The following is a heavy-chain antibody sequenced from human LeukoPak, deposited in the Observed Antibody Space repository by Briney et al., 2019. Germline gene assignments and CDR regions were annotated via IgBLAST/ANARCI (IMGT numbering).Heavy chain of an antibody. J-gene: IGHJ4*02. Sequence: GGPLRLSCAASGFTFSSYWMHWVRQAPGKGLLWVSRINSDGSSTSYADSVKGRFTISRDNAKNTLYLQMNSLRAEDTAVYYCASPRITANSFDSWGQGTLVTVSS. V-gene: IGHV3-74*01. CDR3: ASPRITANSFDS. CDR2: INSDGSST. D-gene: IGHD3-10*01. CDR1: GFTFSSYW.